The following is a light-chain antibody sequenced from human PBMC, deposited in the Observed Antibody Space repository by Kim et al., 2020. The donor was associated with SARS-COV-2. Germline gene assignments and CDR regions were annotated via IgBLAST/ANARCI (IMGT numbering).Light chain of an antibody. CDR3: QQYFMYPLT. CDR1: QDIRKW. J-gene: IGKJ4*01. CDR2: ASS. Sequence: DIQMTQSPSSLSASVGDRVTITCRASQDIRKWLAWYQQTPGRAPKFLMHASSALQSGVPSRFSGSGSGTDFTLTISSLQPEDFATYYCQQYFMYPLTFGGGTKLEI. V-gene: IGKV1-16*01.